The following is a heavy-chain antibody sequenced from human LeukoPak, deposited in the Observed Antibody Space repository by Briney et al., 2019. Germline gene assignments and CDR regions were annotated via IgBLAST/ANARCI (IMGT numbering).Heavy chain of an antibody. D-gene: IGHD1-14*01. CDR2: INHSGST. Sequence: SETLSLTCAVYGGSFSGYYWSWIRQPPGKGPEWIGEINHSGSTNYNPSLKSRVTISVDTSKNQFTLKLSSVTAADMAVYYCARARYFGNYFDYWGQGTLVTVSS. CDR3: ARARYFGNYFDY. V-gene: IGHV4-34*01. CDR1: GGSFSGYY. J-gene: IGHJ4*02.